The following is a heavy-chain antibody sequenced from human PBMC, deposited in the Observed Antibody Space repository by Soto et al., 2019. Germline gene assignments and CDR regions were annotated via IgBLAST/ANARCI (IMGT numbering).Heavy chain of an antibody. D-gene: IGHD3-10*01. Sequence: SETLSLTCAVYGGSFSGYYWSWIRQPPGKGLEWIGEINHSGSTNYNPSLKSRVTISVDTSKNQFSLKLSSVTAADTAVYYCAQSGVYYFDYWGQGTLVTVSS. V-gene: IGHV4-34*01. CDR1: GGSFSGYY. J-gene: IGHJ4*02. CDR3: AQSGVYYFDY. CDR2: INHSGST.